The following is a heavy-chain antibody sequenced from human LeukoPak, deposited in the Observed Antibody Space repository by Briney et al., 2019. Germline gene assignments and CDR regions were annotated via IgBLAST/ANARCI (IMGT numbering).Heavy chain of an antibody. CDR2: IYTSGST. V-gene: IGHV4-4*07. Sequence: SETLSLTCTVSGGSISSDYWSWIRQPAGKGLEWIGRIYTSGSTNYNPSLKSRVTMSVDTSKNQFSLKLSSVTAADTAVYYCARGGRVGPSSSRHWGQGTLVTVSS. CDR3: ARGGRVGPSSSRH. D-gene: IGHD6-13*01. J-gene: IGHJ4*02. CDR1: GGSISSDY.